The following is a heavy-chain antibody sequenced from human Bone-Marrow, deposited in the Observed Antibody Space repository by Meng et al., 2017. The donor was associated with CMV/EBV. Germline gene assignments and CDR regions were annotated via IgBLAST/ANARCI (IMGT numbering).Heavy chain of an antibody. J-gene: IGHJ6*02. D-gene: IGHD3-10*01. CDR2: INHSGST. CDR1: GGSFSGYY. Sequence: GSLRLSCAVYGGSFSGYYWSWIRQPPGKGLERIGEINHSGSTNYNPSLKSRVTISVDTSKNQFSLKLSSVTAADTAVYYCARGVLVRGVINVNYGMDVWGQGTTVTVSS. CDR3: ARGVLVRGVINVNYGMDV. V-gene: IGHV4-34*01.